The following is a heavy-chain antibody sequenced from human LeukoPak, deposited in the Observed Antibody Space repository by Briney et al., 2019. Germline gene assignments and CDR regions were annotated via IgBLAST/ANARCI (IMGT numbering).Heavy chain of an antibody. D-gene: IGHD1-26*01. CDR1: GFTFGDCA. J-gene: IGHJ2*01. V-gene: IGHV3-49*04. Sequence: GGSLRLSCTGSGFTFGDCALSWVRQAPGKGLECVGFIRSKGYGGTTEYAASVKGRFTISRDDSKSIAYLQMNSLKTEDTAFYYCARDQRWEPDYWYFDLWGRGTLVTVSS. CDR3: ARDQRWEPDYWYFDL. CDR2: IRSKGYGGTT.